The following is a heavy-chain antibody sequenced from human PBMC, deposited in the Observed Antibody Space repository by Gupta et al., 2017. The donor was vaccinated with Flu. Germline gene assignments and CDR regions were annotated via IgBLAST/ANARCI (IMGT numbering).Heavy chain of an antibody. CDR3: ARDSSSWYYFDY. D-gene: IGHD6-13*01. V-gene: IGHV3-7*01. CDR2: IKQDGSEK. Sequence: VRQAPGKGLEWVANIKQDGSEKYYVDSVKGRFTISRDNAKNSLYLQMNSLRAEDTAVYYCARDSSSWYYFDYWGQGTLVTVSS. J-gene: IGHJ4*02.